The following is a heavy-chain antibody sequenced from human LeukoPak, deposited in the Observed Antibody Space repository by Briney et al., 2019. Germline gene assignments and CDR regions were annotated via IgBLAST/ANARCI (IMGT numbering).Heavy chain of an antibody. V-gene: IGHV1-69*04. D-gene: IGHD3-9*01. CDR3: ARDQFDILTGYYVDAFDI. CDR2: IIPILGIA. J-gene: IGHJ3*02. CDR1: GGTFSSYA. Sequence: GASVKVSCKASGGTFSSYAISWVRQAPGQGLEWMGRIIPILGIANYAQKFQGRVTITADKSTSTAYMELSSLRSEDTAVYYCARDQFDILTGYYVDAFDIWGQGTMVTVSS.